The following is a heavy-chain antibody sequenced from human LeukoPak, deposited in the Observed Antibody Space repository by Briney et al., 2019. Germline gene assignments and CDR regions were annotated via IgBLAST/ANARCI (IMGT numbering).Heavy chain of an antibody. CDR3: ASLQDRSAEYFQH. V-gene: IGHV4-4*07. Sequence: PSETLSLTCTVSGGSISSYYWSWIRQPAGKGLEWIGRIHTSGSTNYNPSLKSRVTMSVDTSKNQFSLKLSSVTAADTAVYYCASLQDRSAEYFQHWGQGTLVTVSS. CDR2: IHTSGST. CDR1: GGSISSYY. D-gene: IGHD6-13*01. J-gene: IGHJ1*01.